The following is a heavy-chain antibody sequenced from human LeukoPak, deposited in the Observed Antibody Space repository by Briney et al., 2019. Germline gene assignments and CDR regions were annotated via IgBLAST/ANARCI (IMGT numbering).Heavy chain of an antibody. CDR3: AKTGSGTYYVS. J-gene: IGHJ5*02. V-gene: IGHV3-23*01. CDR2: ISGSDSP. Sequence: GGSLRLSCAASGLTFSIYSMNWVRQAPGEGLEWVSSISGSDSPNYSGSVKARFTISRDNPKNTLYLQMNSLRAEDTAVYYCAKTGSGTYYVSWGQGTLVTVSS. CDR1: GLTFSIYS. D-gene: IGHD1-26*01.